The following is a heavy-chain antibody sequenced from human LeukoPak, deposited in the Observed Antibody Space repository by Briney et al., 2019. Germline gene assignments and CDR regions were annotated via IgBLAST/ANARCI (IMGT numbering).Heavy chain of an antibody. J-gene: IGHJ3*02. CDR2: IYHSGST. CDR1: GYSISSGYY. V-gene: IGHV4-38-2*02. CDR3: ARQDYYDSSVIDAFDI. Sequence: SETLSLTCTVSGYSISSGYYWGWIRPPPGKGLEWIGSIYHSGSTYYNPSLKSRVTISVDTSKNQFSLKLSSVTAADTAAYYCARQDYYDSSVIDAFDIWGQGTMVTVSS. D-gene: IGHD3-22*01.